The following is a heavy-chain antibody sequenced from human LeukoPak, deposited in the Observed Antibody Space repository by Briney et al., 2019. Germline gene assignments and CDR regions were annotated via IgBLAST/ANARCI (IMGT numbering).Heavy chain of an antibody. CDR3: ARDNSVGDIAWWFDP. Sequence: GASVKVSCTASGYTFINHWMHWVRQAPGQGLEWVGLINPTGTTTLYAQKFQGRITLTRDMSATTDYMELSSLTSEDTAVYYCARDNSVGDIAWWFDPWGQGTLVTVSS. J-gene: IGHJ5*02. CDR1: GYTFINHW. D-gene: IGHD1-26*01. CDR2: INPTGTTT. V-gene: IGHV1-46*01.